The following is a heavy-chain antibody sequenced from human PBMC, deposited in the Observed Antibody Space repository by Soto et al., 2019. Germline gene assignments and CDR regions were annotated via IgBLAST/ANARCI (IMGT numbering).Heavy chain of an antibody. Sequence: PGGSLRLSCAASGFTFSSYGMHWVRQAPGKGLEWVAVISYDGSNKYYADSVKGRFTISRDNSKNTLYLQMNSLRAEDTAVYYCAKDTIAVAGTHYYYYYGMDVWGQGTTVTSP. CDR2: ISYDGSNK. V-gene: IGHV3-30*18. CDR3: AKDTIAVAGTHYYYYYGMDV. J-gene: IGHJ6*02. CDR1: GFTFSSYG. D-gene: IGHD6-19*01.